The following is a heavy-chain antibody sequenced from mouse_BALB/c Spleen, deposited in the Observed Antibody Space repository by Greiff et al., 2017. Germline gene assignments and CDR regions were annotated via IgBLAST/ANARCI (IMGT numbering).Heavy chain of an antibody. Sequence: VQGVESGPGLVAPSQSLSITCTVSGFSLTSYGVHWVRQPPGKGLEWLGVIWAGGSTNYNSALMSRLSISKDNSKSQVFLKMNSLQTDDTAMYYCARDILRSSYAMDYWGQGTSVTVSS. D-gene: IGHD1-1*01. CDR3: ARDILRSSYAMDY. CDR2: IWAGGST. J-gene: IGHJ4*01. V-gene: IGHV2-9*02. CDR1: GFSLTSYG.